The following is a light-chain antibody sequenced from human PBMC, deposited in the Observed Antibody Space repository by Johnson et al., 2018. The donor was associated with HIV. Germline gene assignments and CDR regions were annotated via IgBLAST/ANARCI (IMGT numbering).Light chain of an antibody. V-gene: IGLV1-51*01. CDR1: SSDIGNNY. J-gene: IGLJ1*01. CDR2: DDN. CDR3: GTWDSSPGAGHI. Sequence: QSILTQPPSVSAAPGQKVIISCSGGSSDIGNNYVSWYQHLPGTAPKLLIYDDNKRPSGIPDRFSGSKSGTSATLGITGLQPGDEADYYCGTWDSSPGAGHIFGTGTKVTVL.